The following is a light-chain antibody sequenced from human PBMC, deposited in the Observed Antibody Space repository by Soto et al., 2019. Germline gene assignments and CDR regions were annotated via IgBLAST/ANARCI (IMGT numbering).Light chain of an antibody. Sequence: DIPMTQSPSSLSSSVRDRVTITCRASQGINSYLAWYQQKLGKVPKLVIYGASTLQSGVPSRFSGSGSGTDFTLTISSLQPEDVATYYCQDYNSALFAFGPGTKVDI. V-gene: IGKV1-27*01. J-gene: IGKJ3*01. CDR1: QGINSY. CDR2: GAS. CDR3: QDYNSALFA.